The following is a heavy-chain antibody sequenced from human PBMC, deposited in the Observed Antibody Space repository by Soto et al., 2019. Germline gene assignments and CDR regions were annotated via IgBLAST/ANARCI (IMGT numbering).Heavy chain of an antibody. Sequence: TVSGGSISSGDYYWSWIRQPPGKGLEWIGYIYYSGSTYYNPSLKSRVTISVDTSKNQFSLKLSSVTAADTAVYYCARDPGRITMVRGVIMEMNWGQGTLVTVSS. D-gene: IGHD3-10*01. J-gene: IGHJ4*02. CDR2: IYYSGST. V-gene: IGHV4-30-4*01. CDR3: ARDPGRITMVRGVIMEMN. CDR1: GGSISSGDYY.